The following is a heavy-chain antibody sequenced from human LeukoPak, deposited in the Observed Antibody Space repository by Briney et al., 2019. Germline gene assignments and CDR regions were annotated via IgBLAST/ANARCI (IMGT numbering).Heavy chain of an antibody. D-gene: IGHD6-19*01. CDR1: GFTFSSYA. Sequence: GRSLRLSCAASGFTFSSYAMHWVRQAPGKGLEYVSAISSNGGSTYYANSVKGRFTISRDNSKNTLYLQMGSLRAEDMAVYYCASSVAGTWVFDYWGQGTLVTVSS. V-gene: IGHV3-64*01. CDR2: ISSNGGST. CDR3: ASSVAGTWVFDY. J-gene: IGHJ4*02.